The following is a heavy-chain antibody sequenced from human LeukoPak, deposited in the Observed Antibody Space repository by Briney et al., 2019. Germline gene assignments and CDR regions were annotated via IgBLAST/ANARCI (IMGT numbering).Heavy chain of an antibody. D-gene: IGHD2-15*01. Sequence: PGGSLRLSCAASGFTFSDYYMSWIRQAPGKRLEWVSYISSSGSTIYYADSVKGRFTISRDNAKNSLYLQMNSLRAEDTAVYYCARVVVVVAAQYYYFDYWGQGTLVTVSS. CDR3: ARVVVVVAAQYYYFDY. CDR1: GFTFSDYY. J-gene: IGHJ4*02. CDR2: ISSSGSTI. V-gene: IGHV3-11*04.